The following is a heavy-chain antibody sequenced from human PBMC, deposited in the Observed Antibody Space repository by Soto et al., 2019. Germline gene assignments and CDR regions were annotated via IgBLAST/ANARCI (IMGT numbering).Heavy chain of an antibody. J-gene: IGHJ5*02. V-gene: IGHV4-30-2*01. CDR1: GGSISSGGYS. CDR3: ARVRGNRYCSGGSCYSGDWFDP. CDR2: IYHSGST. D-gene: IGHD2-15*01. Sequence: PSETLSLTCAVSGGSISSGGYSWSWIRQPPGKGLEWIGYIYHSGSTYYNPSLKSRVTISVGRSKNQFSLKLSSVTAADTAVYYCARVRGNRYCSGGSCYSGDWFDPWGQGTLVTVS.